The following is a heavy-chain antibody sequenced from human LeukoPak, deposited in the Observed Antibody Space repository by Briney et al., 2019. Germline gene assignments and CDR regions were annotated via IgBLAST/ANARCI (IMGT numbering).Heavy chain of an antibody. J-gene: IGHJ4*02. CDR3: AKDYSDSRVADVFFEY. CDR2: ITSGFTP. CDR1: GLTFSDYA. D-gene: IGHD2-15*01. V-gene: IGHV3-23*01. Sequence: GGSLSLSCAASGLTFSDYAMSWFRQAPGKGLEWVSGITSGFTPHYAASVKGRFTISRDNSKNTFHLQLNSLRAEDTAVYYCAKDYSDSRVADVFFEYWGQGTLVPVSS.